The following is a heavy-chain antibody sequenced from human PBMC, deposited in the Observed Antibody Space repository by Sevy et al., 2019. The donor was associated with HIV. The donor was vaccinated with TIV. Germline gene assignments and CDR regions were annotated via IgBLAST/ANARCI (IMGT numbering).Heavy chain of an antibody. CDR2: INPSGGST. J-gene: IGHJ6*02. CDR1: GYTFNNYY. V-gene: IGHV1-46*02. CDR3: ARLVIDYYYYGMDV. D-gene: IGHD2-15*01. Sequence: ASVKVSCKACGYTFNNYYMHWVRQAPGQGLEWMGVINPSGGSTNYAQKFQGRVTLTRDTSTSTIYMELSSLRSEDTAVYYCARLVIDYYYYGMDVWGQGTTVTVSS.